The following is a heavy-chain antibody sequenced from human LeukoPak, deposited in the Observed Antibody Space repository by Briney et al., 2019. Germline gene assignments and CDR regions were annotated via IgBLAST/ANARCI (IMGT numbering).Heavy chain of an antibody. V-gene: IGHV3-23*01. CDR3: AKEGSGTFWGRYFDY. CDR1: GFTFSTYA. D-gene: IGHD3-16*01. CDR2: FSGSADST. Sequence: PGGSLRLSCAASGFTFSTYAMSWVRQAPGKGLEWVSAFSGSADSTSYADSVKGRFTISRDNSKNTLYLQMNSLRAEDTAVYYCAKEGSGTFWGRYFDYWGQGTLVTVSS. J-gene: IGHJ4*02.